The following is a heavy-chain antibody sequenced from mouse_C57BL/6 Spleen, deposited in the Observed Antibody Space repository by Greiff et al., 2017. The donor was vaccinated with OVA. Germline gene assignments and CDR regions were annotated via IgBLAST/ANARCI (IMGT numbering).Heavy chain of an antibody. CDR3: AREGNGMDY. CDR1: GYTFTDYY. CDR2: INPYNGGT. V-gene: IGHV1-19*01. J-gene: IGHJ4*01. Sequence: EVQVVESGPVLVKPGASVKMSCKASGYTFTDYYMNWVKQSHGKSLEWIGVINPYNGGTSYNQKFKGKATLTVDKSSSTAYMELNSLTSEDSAVYYCAREGNGMDYWGQGTSVTVSS.